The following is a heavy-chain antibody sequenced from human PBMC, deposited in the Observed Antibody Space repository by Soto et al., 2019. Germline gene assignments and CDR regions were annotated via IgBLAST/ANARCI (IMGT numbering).Heavy chain of an antibody. CDR3: ARGEYSSSWFDAFDI. Sequence: PSETLSLTCTVSGGSISSGDYYWSWIRQPPGKGLEWIGYIYYSGSTYYNPSLKSRVTISVDTSKNQFSLKLSSVTAADTAVYYCARGEYSSSWFDAFDIWGQGTMVTVSS. CDR2: IYYSGST. J-gene: IGHJ3*02. CDR1: GGSISSGDYY. V-gene: IGHV4-30-4*01. D-gene: IGHD6-13*01.